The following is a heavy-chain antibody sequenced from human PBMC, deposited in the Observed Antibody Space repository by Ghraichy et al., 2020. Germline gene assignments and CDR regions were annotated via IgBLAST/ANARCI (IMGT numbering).Heavy chain of an antibody. CDR2: IYTSGSS. CDR1: GDSISSNY. Sequence: SETLSLTCTVSGDSISSNYWSWIRQPAGKGLEWIGRIYTSGSSNYNPSLKSRVTMSVDTSKNQVSLNLSSVTAADTAVYYCGGENQLLSRSVAYWGQGTLVTVSS. CDR3: GGENQLLSRSVAY. J-gene: IGHJ4*02. D-gene: IGHD1-14*01. V-gene: IGHV4-4*07.